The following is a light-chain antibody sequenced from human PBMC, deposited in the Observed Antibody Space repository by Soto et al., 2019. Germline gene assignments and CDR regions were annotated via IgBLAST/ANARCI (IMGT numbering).Light chain of an antibody. J-gene: IGKJ4*01. CDR1: QGIRNS. V-gene: IGKV1-17*01. CDR3: LQHYSTPLT. CDR2: AAS. Sequence: DIQMTQSPSSLSASVGDRVTITCRASQGIRNSLGWYQQKPGKAPKRLIYAASSLQSGVPSRFSGSGSGTEFTLTISSLQPEDFATYYCLQHYSTPLTFGGGTKVDIK.